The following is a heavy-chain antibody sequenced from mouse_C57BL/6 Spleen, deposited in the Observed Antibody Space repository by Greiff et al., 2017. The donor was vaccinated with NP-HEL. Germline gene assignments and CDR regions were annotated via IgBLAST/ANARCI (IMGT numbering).Heavy chain of an antibody. CDR3: ARSTMVKGFAY. V-gene: IGHV3-6*01. D-gene: IGHD2-2*01. CDR1: GYSITSGYY. Sequence: EVKLMESGPGLVKPSQSLSLTCSVTGYSITSGYYWNWIRQFPGNKLEWMGYISYDGSNNYNPSLKNRISITRDTSKNQFFLKLNSVTTEDTATYYCARSTMVKGFAYWGQGTLVTVSA. J-gene: IGHJ3*01. CDR2: ISYDGSN.